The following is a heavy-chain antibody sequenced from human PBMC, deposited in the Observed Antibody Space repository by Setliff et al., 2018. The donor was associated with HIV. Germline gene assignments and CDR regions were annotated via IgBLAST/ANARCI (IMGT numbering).Heavy chain of an antibody. J-gene: IGHJ6*03. Sequence: GSLRLSCAASGFTFSSYEINWVRQAPGKGLEWVSYISSSGSTIYYADFVKGRFTISRDNAKNSLYLQMNSLRAEDTAVYYCARGGGGSHTPYYYYMDVWGKGTTVTVSS. CDR3: ARGGGGSHTPYYYYMDV. V-gene: IGHV3-48*03. CDR1: GFTFSSYE. D-gene: IGHD2-15*01. CDR2: ISSSGSTI.